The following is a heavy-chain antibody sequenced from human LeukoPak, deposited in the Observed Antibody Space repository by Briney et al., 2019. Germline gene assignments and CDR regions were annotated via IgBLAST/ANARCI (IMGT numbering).Heavy chain of an antibody. Sequence: SETLSLTCTVSGGSISSYYWSWIRQPPGKGLEWIGYIYYSGSTNYNPSLKSRVTISVDTSKNQFSLKLSSETAADTAVYYCARVHSIAVANEWFDPWGQGTLVTVSS. J-gene: IGHJ5*02. CDR1: GGSISSYY. D-gene: IGHD6-19*01. CDR3: ARVHSIAVANEWFDP. CDR2: IYYSGST. V-gene: IGHV4-59*01.